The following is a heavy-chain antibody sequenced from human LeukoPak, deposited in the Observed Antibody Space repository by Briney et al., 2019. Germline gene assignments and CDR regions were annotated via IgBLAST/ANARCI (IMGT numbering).Heavy chain of an antibody. D-gene: IGHD5-12*01. CDR1: GFTFSNAW. Sequence: GGSLRLSCAASGFTFSNAWMSWVRQAPGKGLEWVGRIKSKTNGGTTDYAAPVKGRFTISRDDSKNTLYLQMNSLKTEDTAVYYCTTARLYYYYGMDVWGKGTTVTVSS. V-gene: IGHV3-15*01. J-gene: IGHJ6*04. CDR2: IKSKTNGGTT. CDR3: TTARLYYYYGMDV.